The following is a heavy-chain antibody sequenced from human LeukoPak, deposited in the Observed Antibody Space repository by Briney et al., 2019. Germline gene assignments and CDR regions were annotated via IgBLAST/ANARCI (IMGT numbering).Heavy chain of an antibody. CDR1: GFTFSSSA. Sequence: GGSLRLSCAASGFTFSSSALTWVRQAPGKGLEWVSTITVNGGDTNYADSVKGRFTISRDNSKNTLYLQMNTLRVEDTAVYYCAMLASQYLTSWFDYWGQGTLVTVSS. V-gene: IGHV3-23*01. D-gene: IGHD3-9*01. CDR3: AMLASQYLTSWFDY. CDR2: ITVNGGDT. J-gene: IGHJ4*02.